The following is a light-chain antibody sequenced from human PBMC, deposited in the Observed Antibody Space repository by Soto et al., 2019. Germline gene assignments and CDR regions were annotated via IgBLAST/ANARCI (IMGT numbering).Light chain of an antibody. CDR2: GVS. J-gene: IGKJ5*01. CDR1: QNMGDSH. V-gene: IGKV3-20*01. Sequence: EIVLTQCPGIMSLSPGEIATLSCRASQNMGDSHLAWYQHKPGQAPRLLIYGVSSRATDIPDRFSGSGSGTDFTLTISRLEPAVFAVYFCHHYGTAPTCAQETRQQI. CDR3: HHYGTAPT.